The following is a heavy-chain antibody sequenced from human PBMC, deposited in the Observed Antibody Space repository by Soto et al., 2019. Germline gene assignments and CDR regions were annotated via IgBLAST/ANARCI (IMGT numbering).Heavy chain of an antibody. V-gene: IGHV4-59*01. J-gene: IGHJ2*01. CDR1: GGSITTYY. CDR2: IYYDGNT. Sequence: QVQLQESGPGLVKPSETLSLTCTVSGGSITTYYWSWFRQPPGKGLEWIGYIYYDGNTNYNPSLKSRVTISVDTSKNQFSLKLNSVTAADTAVYYCARGNWYFDLWGRGTLVTVSS. CDR3: ARGNWYFDL.